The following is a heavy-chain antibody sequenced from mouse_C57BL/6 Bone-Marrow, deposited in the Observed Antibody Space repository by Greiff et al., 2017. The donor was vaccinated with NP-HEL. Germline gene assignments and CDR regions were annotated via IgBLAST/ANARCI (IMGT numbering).Heavy chain of an antibody. CDR2: IDPENGDT. Sequence: VQLQQSGAELVRPGASVKLSCTASGFNIKDDYMHWVKQRPGQGLEWIGWIDPENGDTEYASKFQGKATITADTSSNTAYLQLSSLTSEDTAVYYCTTHYDGYFFYAMDYWGQGTSVTVSS. CDR1: GFNIKDDY. CDR3: TTHYDGYFFYAMDY. D-gene: IGHD2-3*01. J-gene: IGHJ4*01. V-gene: IGHV14-4*01.